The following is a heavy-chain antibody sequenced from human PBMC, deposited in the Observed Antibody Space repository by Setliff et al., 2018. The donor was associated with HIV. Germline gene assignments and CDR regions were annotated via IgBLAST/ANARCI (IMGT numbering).Heavy chain of an antibody. CDR1: GGSISRDSFY. D-gene: IGHD3-22*01. J-gene: IGHJ5*02. CDR2: IYYSGTT. V-gene: IGHV4-39*02. CDR3: AGDGGYPSNWFDP. Sequence: SETLSLTCTVSGGSISRDSFYWGWFRQPPGEGLEWIGSIYYSGTTYYAPSLETRLTISVDTSTNQFSLKLTSVTAADTAMYFCAGDGGYPSNWFDPWGQGILVTVSS.